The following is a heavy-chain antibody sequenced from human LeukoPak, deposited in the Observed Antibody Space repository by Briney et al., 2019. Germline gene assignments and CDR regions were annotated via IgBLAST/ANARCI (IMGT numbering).Heavy chain of an antibody. V-gene: IGHV3-30*18. J-gene: IGHJ6*02. CDR3: AKARGYSYGSLRAYYYGMDV. Sequence: GGSLRLSCAASGFTFSSYGMHGVRQAPGKGLEWVAVISHDGTNKYYIGSVKGRFPVSRDNSKHTLYLQMTSLRAEDTALYYCAKARGYSYGSLRAYYYGMDVWGQGTTVTVSS. D-gene: IGHD5-18*01. CDR2: ISHDGTNK. CDR1: GFTFSSYG.